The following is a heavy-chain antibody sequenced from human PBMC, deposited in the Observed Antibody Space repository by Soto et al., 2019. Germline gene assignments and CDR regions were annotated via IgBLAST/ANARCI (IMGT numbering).Heavy chain of an antibody. V-gene: IGHV3-15*01. J-gene: IGHJ6*02. CDR2: IKSKTGGGTT. CDR3: AKDDDGYCSSTSCYDWHGYYGMDV. Sequence: PWGSLRLSCAASGFTFSNAWMSWVRQAPGKGLEWVGRIKSKTGGGTTDYAAPVKGRFTISRDNSKNTLYLQMNSLRAEDTAVYYCAKDDDGYCSSTSCYDWHGYYGMDVWGQGTTVTVSS. D-gene: IGHD2-2*03. CDR1: GFTFSNAW.